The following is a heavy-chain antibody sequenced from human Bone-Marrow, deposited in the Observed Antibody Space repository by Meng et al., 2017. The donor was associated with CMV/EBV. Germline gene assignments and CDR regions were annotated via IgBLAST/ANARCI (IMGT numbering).Heavy chain of an antibody. CDR1: GGSISSSSYY. D-gene: IGHD1-14*01. CDR3: ARGNGGTSDYYYYGMDV. V-gene: IGHV4-39*07. J-gene: IGHJ6*02. Sequence: SETLSLTCTVSGGSISSSSYYWGWIRQPPGKGLEWIGSIYYSGSTYYNPSLKSRVTISVDTSKNQFSLKLSSVTAADTAVYYCARGNGGTSDYYYYGMDVWGQGTTVTVPS. CDR2: IYYSGST.